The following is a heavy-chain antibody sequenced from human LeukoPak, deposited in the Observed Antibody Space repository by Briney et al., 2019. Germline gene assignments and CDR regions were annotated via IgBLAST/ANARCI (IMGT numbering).Heavy chain of an antibody. CDR3: ARGYNWNYAPFDY. Sequence: GRSLRLSCAASGFTFSSYAMHWVRQAPGKGLEWVAVISYDGSNKYYADSVKGRFTISRDNSKNTLYLQMNSLRAEDTAVYYCARGYNWNYAPFDYWGQGTLVTVFS. J-gene: IGHJ4*02. CDR1: GFTFSSYA. D-gene: IGHD1-7*01. V-gene: IGHV3-30-3*01. CDR2: ISYDGSNK.